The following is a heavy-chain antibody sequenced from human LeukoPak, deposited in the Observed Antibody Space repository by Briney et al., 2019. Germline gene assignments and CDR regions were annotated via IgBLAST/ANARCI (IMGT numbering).Heavy chain of an antibody. CDR2: INNDGSST. CDR3: AKGYTFGPNWFDP. Sequence: PGGSLRLSCAASGFTSSYFWMHWVRQAPGKGLVWVSRINNDGSSTSYADSVKGRFTISRDNSKNMLSLQMNTLRAEDTAIYYCAKGYTFGPNWFDPWGQGTLVTVPS. CDR1: GFTSSYFW. V-gene: IGHV3-74*01. J-gene: IGHJ5*02. D-gene: IGHD5-18*01.